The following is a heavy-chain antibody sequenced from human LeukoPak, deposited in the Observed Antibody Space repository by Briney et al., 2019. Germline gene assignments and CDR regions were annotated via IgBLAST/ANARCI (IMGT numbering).Heavy chain of an antibody. CDR1: GFTFSSYG. V-gene: IGHV3-33*06. CDR2: IWYDGSNK. J-gene: IGHJ4*02. D-gene: IGHD3-9*01. Sequence: GGSLRLSCAASGFTFSSYGMHWVRQAPGKGLEWVAVIWYDGSNKYYADSVKGRFTISRDNSKNTLYLQMNSLRAEDTAVYNCAKARRHYDILTGYEYWGQGTLVTVSS. CDR3: AKARRHYDILTGYEY.